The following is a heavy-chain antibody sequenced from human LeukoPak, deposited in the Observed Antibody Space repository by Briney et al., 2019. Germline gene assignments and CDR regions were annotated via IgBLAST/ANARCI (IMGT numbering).Heavy chain of an antibody. CDR1: GFSLSSYG. J-gene: IGHJ6*03. CDR3: AREQNYYYYMDV. V-gene: IGHV3-64*01. Sequence: PGGSLRLSCAASGFSLSSYGMHWVRQAPGKGLEYVSGLSSDGGSTYYATSAKGRFIISRDNSKNMLYLQVGSLRAEDMAVYYCAREQNYYYYMDVWGKGTTVTVSS. CDR2: LSSDGGST.